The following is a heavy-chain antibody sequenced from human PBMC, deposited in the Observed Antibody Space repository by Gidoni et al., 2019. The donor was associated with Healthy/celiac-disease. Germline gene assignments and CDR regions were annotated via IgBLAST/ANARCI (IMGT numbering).Heavy chain of an antibody. J-gene: IGHJ4*02. D-gene: IGHD3-22*01. CDR2: IYPGDSDT. Sequence: EVQLVQSGAEVKKHGESLQISCKGSGYSFTSYWIGWVRQMPGKCLEWMGIIYPGDSDTSYSPSFQGQFTISADNSISTAYLQWSSLKASDTAMYYCARLTLDYYASSGYYSVHFDYWGQGTLVTVSS. V-gene: IGHV5-51*01. CDR3: ARLTLDYYASSGYYSVHFDY. CDR1: GYSFTSYW.